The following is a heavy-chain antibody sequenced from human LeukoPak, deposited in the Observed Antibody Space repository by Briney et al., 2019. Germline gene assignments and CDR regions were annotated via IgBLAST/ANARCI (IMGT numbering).Heavy chain of an antibody. J-gene: IGHJ4*02. CDR1: GGTFSSYA. V-gene: IGHV1-69*13. CDR3: ARALRSLSGDFDYYFDY. CDR2: IIPIFGTP. D-gene: IGHD3-9*01. Sequence: SVNVSCKASGGTFSSYAISWVRQAPGQGLEWMGGIIPIFGTPSYAQKFQGRVTITADESTSATYMELTSLRSEDTAVYYCARALRSLSGDFDYYFDYWGQGTPVTVSS.